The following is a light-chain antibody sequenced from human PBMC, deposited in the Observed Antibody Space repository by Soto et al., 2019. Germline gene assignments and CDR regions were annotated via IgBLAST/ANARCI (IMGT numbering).Light chain of an antibody. J-gene: IGKJ1*01. CDR2: GAS. V-gene: IGKV3-15*01. CDR1: QSVNNN. Sequence: EIVMTQSPVTLSVSPGERATFSCRASQSVNNNLAWYHLKPGQAPRLLLYGASIRATDVPARFSGGGSGTEYTLTISSHKSEDFAIYFCQHYDQWWTFGQGTKVDIK. CDR3: QHYDQWWT.